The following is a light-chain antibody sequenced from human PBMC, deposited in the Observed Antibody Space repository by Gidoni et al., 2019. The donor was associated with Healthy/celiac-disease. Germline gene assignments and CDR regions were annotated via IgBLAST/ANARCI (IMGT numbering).Light chain of an antibody. CDR2: WAS. Sequence: DIVMTQSPDSLAVSLGERATINCKSSQNVLYNSNNKNYLAWYQQKPGEPPKLLIYWASTRESGVPDRFSGSGSRTDFTLTISSLQAEDVAVYYCQQYYSAPYTFGQGTKLEIK. V-gene: IGKV4-1*01. CDR3: QQYYSAPYT. J-gene: IGKJ2*01. CDR1: QNVLYNSNNKNY.